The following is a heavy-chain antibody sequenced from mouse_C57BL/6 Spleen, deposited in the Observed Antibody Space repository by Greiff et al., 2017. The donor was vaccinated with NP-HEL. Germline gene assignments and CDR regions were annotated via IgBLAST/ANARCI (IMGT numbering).Heavy chain of an antibody. D-gene: IGHD3-2*02. V-gene: IGHV1-61*01. CDR1: GYTFTSYW. CDR3: ATETRQLRLGGYFDY. J-gene: IGHJ2*01. Sequence: VQLQQPGAELVRPGSSVKLSCKASGYTFTSYWMDWVKQRPGQGLEWIGNIYPSDSETHYNQKFKDKATLTVDKSSSTAYMQLSSLTSEDSAVYYCATETRQLRLGGYFDYWGQGTTLTVSS. CDR2: IYPSDSET.